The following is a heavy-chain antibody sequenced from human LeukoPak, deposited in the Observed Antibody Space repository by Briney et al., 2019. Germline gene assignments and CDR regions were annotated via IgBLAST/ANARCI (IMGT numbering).Heavy chain of an antibody. CDR2: ISGSGGST. J-gene: IGHJ5*02. Sequence: PGGSLRLSCAASGFTFSSYAMSWVRQAPGKGLEWVSAISGSGGSTYYADSVKGRFTISRDNSKNTLYLQMNSLRTDDTAMYYCTKAPNYYDSSGKHWFDPWGQGTLVTVSS. CDR3: TKAPNYYDSSGKHWFDP. V-gene: IGHV3-23*01. D-gene: IGHD3-22*01. CDR1: GFTFSSYA.